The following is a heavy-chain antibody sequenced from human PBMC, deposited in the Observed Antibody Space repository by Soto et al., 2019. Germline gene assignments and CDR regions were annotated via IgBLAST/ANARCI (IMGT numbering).Heavy chain of an antibody. J-gene: IGHJ4*02. Sequence: EVQLLESGGSLVQPGGSLRLSCAASGFTFSIYAMSWVRQAPGKGLEWVSAISGSGGNTYYADSVKGRFTISRDNSKNTLYLQMNSLRAEDTAVYYCANDIWIVVAGTCNWGQGTLVTVSS. D-gene: IGHD6-19*01. CDR2: ISGSGGNT. CDR3: ANDIWIVVAGTCN. CDR1: GFTFSIYA. V-gene: IGHV3-23*01.